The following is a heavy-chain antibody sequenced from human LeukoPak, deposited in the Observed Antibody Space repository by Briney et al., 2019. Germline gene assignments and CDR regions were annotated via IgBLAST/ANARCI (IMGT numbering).Heavy chain of an antibody. D-gene: IGHD3-3*01. CDR3: ARQATYYDFWSGYSPTPPQPHWYFDL. J-gene: IGHJ2*01. Sequence: GASLHISCKCAGYIFTSCWIGWVRQLPGKGLEWMGIIYPGNSDTRYSPSFQGQVTISADKSISTAYLQWSSLKASDTAMYYCARQATYYDFWSGYSPTPPQPHWYFDLWGRGTLVTVSS. CDR2: IYPGNSDT. V-gene: IGHV5-51*01. CDR1: GYIFTSCW.